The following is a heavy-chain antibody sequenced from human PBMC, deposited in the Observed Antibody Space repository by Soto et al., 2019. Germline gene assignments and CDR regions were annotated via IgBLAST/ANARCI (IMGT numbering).Heavy chain of an antibody. CDR2: IKFDGGIT. J-gene: IGHJ6*02. Sequence: EVQLVESGGGLVQPGGSLRLSCVASGFTFSDYWMHCVRQAPGKGLVWVSRIKFDGGITSHADSVKGRFTISRDNARNTVHLQMNSLRAEDTGVYFCARGVRNYYGVDVWGQGPTVTVSS. V-gene: IGHV3-74*01. D-gene: IGHD2-2*01. CDR1: GFTFSDYW. CDR3: ARGVRNYYGVDV.